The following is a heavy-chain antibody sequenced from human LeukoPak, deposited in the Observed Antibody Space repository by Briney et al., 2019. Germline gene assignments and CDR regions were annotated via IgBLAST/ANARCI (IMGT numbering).Heavy chain of an antibody. CDR2: ISYDGTNK. CDR1: GFTFSSYS. Sequence: GGSLRLSCAASGFTFSSYSMNWARQAPGKGLEWVAVISYDGTNKYYADSVKGRFTISRDNSKNTLYLQMNSLRAEDTAVYYCARANYYDSSAYNIFFAYWGQGTLVTVSS. CDR3: ARANYYDSSAYNIFFAY. V-gene: IGHV3-30*03. J-gene: IGHJ4*02. D-gene: IGHD3-22*01.